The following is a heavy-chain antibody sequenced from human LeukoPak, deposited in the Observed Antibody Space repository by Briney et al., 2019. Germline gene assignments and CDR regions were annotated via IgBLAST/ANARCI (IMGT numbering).Heavy chain of an antibody. CDR3: AREGGSYRPLDY. J-gene: IGHJ4*02. D-gene: IGHD3-16*02. CDR2: VNLQGGT. V-gene: IGHV4-4*02. CDR1: GGSITQTNY. Sequence: SGTLSLTCDVSGGSITQTNYWTWVRPPRGKGLEWIGEVNLQGGTNYNPSLLRRVAISVDTSANHVSLQMISVTAADTAVYYCAREGGSYRPLDYSGQGTLVTVSS.